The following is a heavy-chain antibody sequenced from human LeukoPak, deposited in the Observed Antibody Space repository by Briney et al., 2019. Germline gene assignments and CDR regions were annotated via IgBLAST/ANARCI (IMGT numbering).Heavy chain of an antibody. Sequence: PGGSLRLFCGASGFTFSHYWMSGVPQAPGKGPEWVANIKQDGSEQYYMDSVKGRFTISRDNAKNSLHLQMNNLRAEDTAVYYCARDMPAYSPGETVLDYWGQGTLVSVSS. CDR3: ARDMPAYSPGETVLDY. CDR2: IKQDGSEQ. CDR1: GFTFSHYW. J-gene: IGHJ4*02. D-gene: IGHD1-26*01. V-gene: IGHV3-7*01.